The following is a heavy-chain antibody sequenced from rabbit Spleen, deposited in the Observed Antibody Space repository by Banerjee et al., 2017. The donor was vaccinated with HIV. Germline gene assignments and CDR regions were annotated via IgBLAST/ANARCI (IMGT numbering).Heavy chain of an antibody. CDR2: IYTGNVKT. CDR1: GIDFSKYYD. CDR3: ARDLVAVIGWNFNL. D-gene: IGHD1-1*01. Sequence: QEQLEESGGGLVKPGGTLTLTCKASGIDFSKYYDMCWVRQAPGKGLEWIGCIYTGNVKTYYASWAKGRFTISKASSTTVTLKMTSLTAADTATYFCARDLVAVIGWNFNLWGQGTLVTV. V-gene: IGHV1S45*01. J-gene: IGHJ4*01.